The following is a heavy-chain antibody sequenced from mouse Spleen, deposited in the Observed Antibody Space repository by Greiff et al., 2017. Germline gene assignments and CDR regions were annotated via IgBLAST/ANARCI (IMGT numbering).Heavy chain of an antibody. CDR1: GFNIKDYY. Sequence: VQLQQSGAELVRPGALVKLSCKASGFNIKDYYMHWVKQRPEQGLEWIGWIDPENGNTIYDPKFQGKASITADTSSNTAYLQLSSLTSEDTAVYYCARGSAWSAYWGQGTLVNVSA. CDR2: IDPENGNT. CDR3: ARGSAWSAY. D-gene: IGHD3-1*01. J-gene: IGHJ3*01. V-gene: IGHV14-1*02.